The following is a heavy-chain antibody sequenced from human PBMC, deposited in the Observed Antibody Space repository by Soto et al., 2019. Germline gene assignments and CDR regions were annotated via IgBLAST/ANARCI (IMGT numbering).Heavy chain of an antibody. Sequence: SGPTLVNPTQTLTLTCSFSGFSLSPSAVGVGWIRQPPGKALEWLALIYWNDDKRYSPSLKSRHTIPKDTSKNQVVLTMTNMDPVDTATYYCAHDYYDGSGYYPHDAFDIWGQGTMVTVSS. CDR1: GFSLSPSAVG. CDR3: AHDYYDGSGYYPHDAFDI. V-gene: IGHV2-5*01. CDR2: IYWNDDK. D-gene: IGHD3-22*01. J-gene: IGHJ3*02.